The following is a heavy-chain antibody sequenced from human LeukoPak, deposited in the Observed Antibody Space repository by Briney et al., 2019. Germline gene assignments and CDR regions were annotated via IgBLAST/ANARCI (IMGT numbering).Heavy chain of an antibody. V-gene: IGHV3-33*01. D-gene: IGHD3-16*01. CDR3: GRKLFVWESCPNY. Sequence: GTSLRLSCTAPGFTFSSYAIHWIRQAPGKGLEWVALVWHDGSIRYYSEAVKGRFTISRDNSKNTVYLKINSLRAEDTAVYYCGRKLFVWESCPNYGAQEPRVPVSS. J-gene: IGHJ4*02. CDR1: GFTFSSYA. CDR2: VWHDGSIR.